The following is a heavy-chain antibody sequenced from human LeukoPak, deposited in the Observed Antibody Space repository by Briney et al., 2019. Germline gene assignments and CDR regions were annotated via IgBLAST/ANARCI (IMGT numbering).Heavy chain of an antibody. J-gene: IGHJ4*02. CDR1: GGSISSSSYY. CDR2: IYYSGST. V-gene: IGHV4-39*07. D-gene: IGHD6-19*01. CDR3: VLEQWLVF. Sequence: PSETLSLTCTVSGGSISSSSYYWGWIRQPPGTGLEWIGSIYYSGSTYYNPSLKSRVTISVDTSKNQFSLKLSSVTAADTAVYYCVLEQWLVFWGQGTLVTVSS.